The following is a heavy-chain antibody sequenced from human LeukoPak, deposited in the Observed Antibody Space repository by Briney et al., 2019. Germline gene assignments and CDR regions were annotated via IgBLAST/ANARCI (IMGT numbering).Heavy chain of an antibody. CDR2: ILYDGSNK. CDR3: ARIPLFTIPFDY. CDR1: GFTFSSYA. D-gene: IGHD3-9*01. J-gene: IGHJ4*02. V-gene: IGHV3-30-3*01. Sequence: PGRSLRLSCAASGFTFSSYAMHWVRQAPGKGLEWVAVILYDGSNKYYADSVKGRFTISRDNSKNTLYLQMNSLRAEDTAVYYCARIPLFTIPFDYWGQGTLVTVSS.